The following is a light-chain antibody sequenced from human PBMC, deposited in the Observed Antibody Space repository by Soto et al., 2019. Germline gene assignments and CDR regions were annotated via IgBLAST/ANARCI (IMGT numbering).Light chain of an antibody. CDR2: GAS. CDR1: QSVSSNY. J-gene: IGKJ1*01. V-gene: IGKV3-20*01. Sequence: EIVLTQSPGTLSLSPGERATLSCRASQSVSSNYLAWYQQKPGQAPRLLIFGASSRATGIPDRFSGSGSGTDFTLTISRLEPEDFAVYYCQQYYSYSTFGQGTKVEIK. CDR3: QQYYSYST.